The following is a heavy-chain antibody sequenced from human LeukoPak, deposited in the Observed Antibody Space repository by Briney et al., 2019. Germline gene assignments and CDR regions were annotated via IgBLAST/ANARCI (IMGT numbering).Heavy chain of an antibody. J-gene: IGHJ4*02. V-gene: IGHV3-30*18. Sequence: PGGSLRLSCAASGFTFSSYGMHWVRQAPGKGLEWVAVISYDGSNKYYADSVKGRFTISRDNSKNTLYLQMNSLRAEDTAVYYCAKDRDAFYDILTGSASNRLDYWGQGTLVTVSS. CDR3: AKDRDAFYDILTGSASNRLDY. CDR2: ISYDGSNK. D-gene: IGHD3-9*01. CDR1: GFTFSSYG.